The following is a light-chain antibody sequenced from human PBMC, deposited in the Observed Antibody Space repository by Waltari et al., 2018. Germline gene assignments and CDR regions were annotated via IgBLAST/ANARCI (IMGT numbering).Light chain of an antibody. CDR2: QDG. CDR3: QAWDSNIAV. CDR1: KLGDKF. Sequence: SYDLTQPPSVSVSPGQTASITCSGNKLGDKFAYCYQQTPSQSPVLIIYQDGKRPSGIPVRFSGSNSGDTATLSISGVQAVDEADYYCQAWDSNIAVFGGGTKLTVL. V-gene: IGLV3-1*01. J-gene: IGLJ2*01.